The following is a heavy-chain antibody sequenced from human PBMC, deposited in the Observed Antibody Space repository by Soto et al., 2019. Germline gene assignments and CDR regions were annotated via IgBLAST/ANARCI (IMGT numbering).Heavy chain of an antibody. CDR2: IIPILTTP. J-gene: IGHJ6*02. CDR1: GGTFSIYG. D-gene: IGHD2-8*02. V-gene: IGHV1-69*13. CDR3: ATSVGIAPTGEDGMDV. Sequence: GASVKVSCKASGGTFSIYGFSWVRQAPGQGPEWIGGIIPILTTPNYAQKFQGRVTTVADESTTTVYMELSSLKFEDTAVYYCATSVGIAPTGEDGMDVWGQGTSVTVFS.